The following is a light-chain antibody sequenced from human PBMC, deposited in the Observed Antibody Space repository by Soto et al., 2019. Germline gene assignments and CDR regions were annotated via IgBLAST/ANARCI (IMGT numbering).Light chain of an antibody. CDR2: GAS. V-gene: IGKV3-15*01. CDR1: QSVSSN. CDR3: QQYNNWAYT. J-gene: IGKJ5*01. Sequence: EIVMTQSPATLSVSPGERATLSCRASQSVSSNLAWYRQTPGQAPRLLIYGASTRATGIPARFSGSGSGTEFTLTISSLQSEDFAVYYCQQYNNWAYTFGQGTRLEI.